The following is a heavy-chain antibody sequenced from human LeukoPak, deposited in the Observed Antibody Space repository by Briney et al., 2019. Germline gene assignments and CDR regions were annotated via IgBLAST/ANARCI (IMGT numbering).Heavy chain of an antibody. J-gene: IGHJ4*02. Sequence: ASVKVSCKASGYIFTNHYMHWVRQAPGQGLEWMGWINPNSGGTNYAQKFQGRVTMTRDTSISTAYMELSRLRSDDTAVYYCARVMDYGDYGDYWGQGTLVTVSS. D-gene: IGHD4-17*01. V-gene: IGHV1-2*02. CDR3: ARVMDYGDYGDY. CDR2: INPNSGGT. CDR1: GYIFTNHY.